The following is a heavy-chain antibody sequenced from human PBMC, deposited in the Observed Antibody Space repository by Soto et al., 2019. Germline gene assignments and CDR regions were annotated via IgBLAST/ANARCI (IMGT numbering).Heavy chain of an antibody. Sequence: QVQLQESGPGLVKPSQTLSLTCTVSGGSISSGGYYWSWIRQHPGKGLEWIGYIYYSGSTYYNPSLKRRVTISVDTSKNQFSLKLSSVTAADTAVYYCARDRIVGATNGMDVWGQGTTVTVSS. V-gene: IGHV4-31*03. J-gene: IGHJ6*02. CDR3: ARDRIVGATNGMDV. D-gene: IGHD1-26*01. CDR2: IYYSGST. CDR1: GGSISSGGYY.